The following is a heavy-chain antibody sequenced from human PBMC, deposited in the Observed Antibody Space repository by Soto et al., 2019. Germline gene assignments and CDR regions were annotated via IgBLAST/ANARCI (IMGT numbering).Heavy chain of an antibody. CDR3: ASASYGSGSYTLCYGMDV. D-gene: IGHD3-10*01. Sequence: ASVKVSCKASGYTFTSYYMHWVRQAPGQVLEWMGIINASGGSTSYAQKFQGRVTMTRDTSTSTVYMELSSLRSEATAVYYCASASYGSGSYTLCYGMDVWGQGTTVTVSS. V-gene: IGHV1-46*01. CDR2: INASGGST. J-gene: IGHJ6*02. CDR1: GYTFTSYY.